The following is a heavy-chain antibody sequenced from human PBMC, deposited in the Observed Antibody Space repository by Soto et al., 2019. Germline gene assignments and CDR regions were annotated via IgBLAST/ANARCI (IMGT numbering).Heavy chain of an antibody. J-gene: IGHJ6*02. V-gene: IGHV1-69*12. D-gene: IGHD6-6*01. CDR3: ATPRGSSAYYCCMEV. CDR1: GGTFSSYA. CDR2: IIPIFGTA. Sequence: QVQLVQSGAEVKKPGSSVKVSCKASGGTFSSYAISWVRQAPGQGLEWMGGIIPIFGTADYAQRFQGRVTITAGESTSTAYLELPSLRSEVTAVYYCATPRGSSAYYCCMEVWGQGTKVTVTS.